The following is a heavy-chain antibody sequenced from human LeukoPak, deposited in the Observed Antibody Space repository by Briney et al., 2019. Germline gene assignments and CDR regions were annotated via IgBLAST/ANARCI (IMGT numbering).Heavy chain of an antibody. J-gene: IGHJ3*02. CDR1: GYSISSGYY. CDR2: IYHSGST. V-gene: IGHV4-38-2*01. Sequence: SETLSLTCAVSGYSISSGYYWGWIRPPPGKGLEWIGSIYHSGSTYYNPSLKSRVTISVDTSKNQFSLKLSSVTAADTAVHYCARMTEYSSSADAFDIWGQGTMVTVSS. D-gene: IGHD6-6*01. CDR3: ARMTEYSSSADAFDI.